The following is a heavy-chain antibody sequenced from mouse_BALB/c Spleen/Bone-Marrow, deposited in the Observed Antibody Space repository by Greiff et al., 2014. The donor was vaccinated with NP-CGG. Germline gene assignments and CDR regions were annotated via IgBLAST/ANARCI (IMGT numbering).Heavy chain of an antibody. CDR3: TRRSLLSDYYSMDY. CDR1: GYTFTSYY. J-gene: IGHJ4*01. D-gene: IGHD2-10*01. Sequence: QVQLQQSGAELVKPGASVKLSCKASGYTFTSYYLYWVKQRPGQGLEWIGEINPSNGGTNFNERSKSKASLTVDKSSSTAYMQLNSLTSEDSAVYYCTRRSLLSDYYSMDYWGQGTSVTVSS. CDR2: INPSNGGT. V-gene: IGHV1S81*02.